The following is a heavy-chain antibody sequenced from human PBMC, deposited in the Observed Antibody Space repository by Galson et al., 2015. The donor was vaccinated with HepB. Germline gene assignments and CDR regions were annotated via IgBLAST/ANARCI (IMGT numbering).Heavy chain of an antibody. CDR2: IIPILGIA. D-gene: IGHD3-22*01. CDR3: ARDRTDTLYYYDSSGYYYPFDY. V-gene: IGHV1-69*04. J-gene: IGHJ4*02. CDR1: GGTFSSYA. Sequence: SVKVSCKASGGTFSSYAISWVRQAPGQGLEWMGRIIPILGIANYAQKFQGRVTITADKSTSTAYMELSSLRSEDTAVYYCARDRTDTLYYYDSSGYYYPFDYWGQGTLVTVSS.